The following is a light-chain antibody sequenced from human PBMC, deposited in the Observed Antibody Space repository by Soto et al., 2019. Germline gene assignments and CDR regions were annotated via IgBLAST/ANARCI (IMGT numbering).Light chain of an antibody. Sequence: QSVLTQPPSASGTPWQRVTISCSGSISNIGSNPVNWYRQLPGTAPKLLIYGNSNRPSGVPDRFSGSKSGTSASLAITGLQAEDEADYYCQSYDSSLTALVFGGGTKLTVL. CDR2: GNS. V-gene: IGLV1-40*01. CDR3: QSYDSSLTALV. J-gene: IGLJ2*01. CDR1: ISNIGSNP.